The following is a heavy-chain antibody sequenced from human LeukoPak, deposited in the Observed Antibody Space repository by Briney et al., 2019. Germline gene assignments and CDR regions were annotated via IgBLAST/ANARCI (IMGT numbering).Heavy chain of an antibody. V-gene: IGHV3-11*06. D-gene: IGHD5-12*01. Sequence: SVKGRFTISRDNAKNSLYLQMNSLRAEDTAVYYCARDPGYSGYGGTYYFDYWGQGTLVTVSS. J-gene: IGHJ4*02. CDR3: ARDPGYSGYGGTYYFDY.